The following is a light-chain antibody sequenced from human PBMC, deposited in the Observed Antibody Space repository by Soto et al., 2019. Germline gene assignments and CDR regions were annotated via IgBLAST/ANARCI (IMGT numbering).Light chain of an antibody. CDR1: SSDVGAYNY. V-gene: IGLV2-14*01. Sequence: QSALTQPASVSGSPGQSITISCTGTSSDVGAYNYVSWYQQHPGKAPTLMIYDISNRPSGVSNRFSGSKSGNTASLTISGLQAEDAADYYCSSYTGSNTRVVFGGGTKLTVL. J-gene: IGLJ2*01. CDR3: SSYTGSNTRVV. CDR2: DIS.